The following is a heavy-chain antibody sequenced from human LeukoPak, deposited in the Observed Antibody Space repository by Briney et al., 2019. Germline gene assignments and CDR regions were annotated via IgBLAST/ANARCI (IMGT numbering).Heavy chain of an antibody. Sequence: SETLPLTCAVYGGSFSGYYWSWIRQPPGKGLEWIGEINHSGSTNYNPSLKSRVTISVDTSKNQFSLKLSSVTAADTAVYYCARGPYYYDSSGHDYWGQGTLVTVSS. CDR2: INHSGST. V-gene: IGHV4-34*01. J-gene: IGHJ4*02. CDR1: GGSFSGYY. D-gene: IGHD3-22*01. CDR3: ARGPYYYDSSGHDY.